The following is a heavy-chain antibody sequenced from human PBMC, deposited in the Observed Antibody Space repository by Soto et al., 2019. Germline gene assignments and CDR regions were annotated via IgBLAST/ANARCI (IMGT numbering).Heavy chain of an antibody. CDR3: ARGGYYDSSGARNYHYYGMDV. J-gene: IGHJ6*02. D-gene: IGHD3-22*01. CDR1: GYSFSSYG. CDR2: ISPYNDDT. V-gene: IGHV1-18*01. Sequence: QAQLVQSGAEVKKPGASVKVSCKASGYSFSSYGITWVRQAPGQGLEWLGRISPYNDDTKYAQRLQGRVTMTTDTSTRIAYMDIRGLRSDDTAIYYCARGGYYDSSGARNYHYYGMDVWGQGTTVTVSS.